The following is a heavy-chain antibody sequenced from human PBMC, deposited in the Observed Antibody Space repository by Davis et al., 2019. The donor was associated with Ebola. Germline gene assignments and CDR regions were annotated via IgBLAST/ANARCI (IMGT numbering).Heavy chain of an antibody. CDR3: ASMEEYCSGGSCYSYFDY. V-gene: IGHV4-4*02. CDR2: IYHSGST. Sequence: MPSETLSLTCAVSGDSISSSNWWSWVRQPPGKGLEWIGEIYHSGSTNYNPSLKSRVTISVDKSKNQFSLKLSSVTAADTAVYYCASMEEYCSGGSCYSYFDYWGQGTLVTVSS. J-gene: IGHJ4*02. D-gene: IGHD2-15*01. CDR1: GDSISSSNW.